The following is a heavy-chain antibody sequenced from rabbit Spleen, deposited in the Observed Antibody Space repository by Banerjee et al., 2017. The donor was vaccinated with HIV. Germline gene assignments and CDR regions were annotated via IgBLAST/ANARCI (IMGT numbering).Heavy chain of an antibody. CDR2: IDPVFGIT. Sequence: QSLEESGGDLVQPGGSLKLSCKASGFTLSSYYMNWVRQAPGKGLEWIGYIDPVFGITYFASWVNGRFTISSDNAQNTLYLQLNSLTAADTATYFCVREAGYGGYGDGNLWGPGTLVTVS. CDR1: GFTLSSYY. D-gene: IGHD6-1*01. V-gene: IGHV1S7*01. CDR3: VREAGYGGYGDGNL. J-gene: IGHJ4*01.